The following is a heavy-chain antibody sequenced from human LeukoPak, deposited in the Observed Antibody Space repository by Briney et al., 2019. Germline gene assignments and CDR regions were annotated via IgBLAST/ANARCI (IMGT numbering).Heavy chain of an antibody. V-gene: IGHV3-74*01. CDR2: INSDGSST. D-gene: IGHD4-17*01. CDR3: ASDYGEGEYYFDY. Sequence: GGSLRLPCAASGFTCSSYWMHWVRQAPGKGLVWVSRINSDGSSTSYADSVKGRFTISRDNAKNTLYLQMNSLRAEDTPVYYCASDYGEGEYYFDYWGQGTLVTVSS. J-gene: IGHJ4*02. CDR1: GFTCSSYW.